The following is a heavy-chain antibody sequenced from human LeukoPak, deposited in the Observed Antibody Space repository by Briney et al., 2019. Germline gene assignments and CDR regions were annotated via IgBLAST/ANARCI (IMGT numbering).Heavy chain of an antibody. CDR3: ARDLGYFASWFHP. V-gene: IGHV1-69*01. D-gene: IGHD2-15*01. Sequence: SVTVSCKASVGTCSSYAISWVRQAPGQGLEWMGGIIPIFGTANYAQKFQGRGTITADESTSTAYLELSSLRSEDTAVYYCARDLGYFASWFHPWGQATLVTVSS. CDR2: IIPIFGTA. J-gene: IGHJ5*02. CDR1: VGTCSSYA.